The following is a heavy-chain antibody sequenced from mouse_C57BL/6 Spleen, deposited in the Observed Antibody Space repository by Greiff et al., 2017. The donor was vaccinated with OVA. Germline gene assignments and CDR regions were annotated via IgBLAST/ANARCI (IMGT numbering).Heavy chain of an antibody. CDR2: ISSGSSTI. V-gene: IGHV5-17*01. Sequence: EVNLVESGGGLVKPGGSLKLSCAASGFTFSDYGMHWVRQAPEKGLEWVAYISSGSSTIYYADTVKGRFTISRDNAKNTLFLQMTSLRSEDTAMYYCAKVPLYYGSSDYAMDYWGQGTSVTVSS. D-gene: IGHD1-1*01. CDR3: AKVPLYYGSSDYAMDY. J-gene: IGHJ4*01. CDR1: GFTFSDYG.